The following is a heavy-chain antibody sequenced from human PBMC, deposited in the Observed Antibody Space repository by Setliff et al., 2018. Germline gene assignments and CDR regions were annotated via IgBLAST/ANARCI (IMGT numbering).Heavy chain of an antibody. V-gene: IGHV4-4*07. D-gene: IGHD6-19*01. CDR1: GGSISNYY. Sequence: PAETLSLTCTVSGGSISNYYWSWIRQPAGKGLEWIGHIYIGGSANYNPSLKSRVTMSIDTSKNQFSLKLNSVTAADMAVYYCAREQWLDPPGYYYIDVWAKGTTVTGLL. CDR3: AREQWLDPPGYYYIDV. J-gene: IGHJ6*03. CDR2: IYIGGSA.